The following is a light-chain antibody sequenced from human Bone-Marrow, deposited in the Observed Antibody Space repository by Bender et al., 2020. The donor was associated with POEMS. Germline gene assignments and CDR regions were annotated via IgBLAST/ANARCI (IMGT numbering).Light chain of an antibody. CDR1: SSNTGSGYD. J-gene: IGLJ3*02. Sequence: QSVLTQPPSVSGAPGQRVTISCTGSSSNTGSGYDINWYQHLPGTAPKLLIYGYNNRPSGVSNRFSGSKSDNTASLTISGLQAEDEADYYCSSYTTSSTWVFGGGTKLTVL. CDR3: SSYTTSSTWV. V-gene: IGLV1-40*01. CDR2: GYN.